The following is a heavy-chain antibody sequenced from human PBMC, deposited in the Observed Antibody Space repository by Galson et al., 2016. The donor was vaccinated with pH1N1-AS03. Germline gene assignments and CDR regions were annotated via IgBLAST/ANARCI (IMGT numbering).Heavy chain of an antibody. V-gene: IGHV1-24*01. CDR3: TAVSADYDTSSFDPLIDY. Sequence: SVKVSCKVSGHTLTEVSIHWVRQAPGKGLEWMGGVAPEGGETIYVQKFKGRVAMTEDTSSDTAFMELSSLRSDDSAVYYCTAVSADYDTSSFDPLIDYWGQGTLVTVSS. CDR2: VAPEGGET. CDR1: GHTLTEVS. J-gene: IGHJ4*02. D-gene: IGHD2-2*01.